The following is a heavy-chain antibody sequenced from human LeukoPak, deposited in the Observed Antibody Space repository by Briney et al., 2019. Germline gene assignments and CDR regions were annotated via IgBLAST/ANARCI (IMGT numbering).Heavy chain of an antibody. V-gene: IGHV4-39*01. J-gene: IGHJ6*03. CDR1: GDSVSRSDSY. Sequence: KPSETVSLTCSVSGDSVSRSDSYWDWIRQPPGKGLEWIGTIYYSGRTYYSPSLKSRVTMSVDPSNNQFSLNLRSVTAADTALYYCARGVSPDYDYEFYYDYYMDVWGKGTTVTVSS. D-gene: IGHD3-22*01. CDR3: ARGVSPDYDYEFYYDYYMDV. CDR2: IYYSGRT.